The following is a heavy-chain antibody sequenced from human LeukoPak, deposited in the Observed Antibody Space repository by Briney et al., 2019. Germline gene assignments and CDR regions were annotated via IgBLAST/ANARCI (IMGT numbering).Heavy chain of an antibody. CDR3: ARVRATFSPHFDN. J-gene: IGHJ4*02. CDR1: GFTFSSYW. D-gene: IGHD5-12*01. Sequence: GGALRLSCAAPGFTFSSYWMDWVRQTPGKGLMWVSRINSDGSISNYADSVKGRFTISRDNAKNTLYLQMNSLRAEDTAVYYCARVRATFSPHFDNWGQGTLVTVSS. V-gene: IGHV3-74*01. CDR2: INSDGSIS.